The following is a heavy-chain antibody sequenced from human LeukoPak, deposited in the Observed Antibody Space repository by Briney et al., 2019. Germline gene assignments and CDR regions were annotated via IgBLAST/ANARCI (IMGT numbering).Heavy chain of an antibody. CDR2: ISWNSGSI. CDR1: GFTFDDYA. CDR3: AKDSGDSSGPPSFDY. Sequence: GGSLRLSCAASGFTFDDYAMHWVRHAPGRGLEWVSGISWNSGSIGYADSVKGRFTISRDNAKNSLYLQMNSLRAEDTALYYCAKDSGDSSGPPSFDYWGQGTLVTVSS. J-gene: IGHJ4*02. V-gene: IGHV3-9*01. D-gene: IGHD6-19*01.